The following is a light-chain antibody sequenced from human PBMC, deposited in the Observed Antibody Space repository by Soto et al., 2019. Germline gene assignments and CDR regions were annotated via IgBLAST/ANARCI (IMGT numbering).Light chain of an antibody. CDR1: SSDVGGYNY. CDR3: CSYAGIYPYV. CDR2: DVS. Sequence: QSVLTQPPAVSAAPGQSVTISCTGTSSDVGGYNYVSWYQLHPGKAPKLIIYDVSKRPSGVPDRFSGSKSGNTASLTISGLQAEDEAGYYCCSYAGIYPYVFGTGTKLTVL. V-gene: IGLV2-11*01. J-gene: IGLJ1*01.